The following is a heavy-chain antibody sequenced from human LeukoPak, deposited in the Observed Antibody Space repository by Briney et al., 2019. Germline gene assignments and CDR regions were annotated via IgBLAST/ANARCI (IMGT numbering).Heavy chain of an antibody. J-gene: IGHJ6*02. CDR1: GFTFSSYG. CDR3: ARVFPSGSYQYYGMDV. Sequence: GGSLRLSCAASGFTFSSYGMHWVRQAPGKGLEWVAFIRYDGSNKYYADSVKGRFTISRDNSKNTLYLQMNSLRAEDTAVYYCARVFPSGSYQYYGMDVWGQGTTVTVSS. D-gene: IGHD2-2*01. CDR2: IRYDGSNK. V-gene: IGHV3-30*02.